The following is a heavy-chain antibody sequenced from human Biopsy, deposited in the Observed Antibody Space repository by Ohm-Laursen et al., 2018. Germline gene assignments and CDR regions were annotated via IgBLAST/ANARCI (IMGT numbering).Heavy chain of an antibody. Sequence: SLRLSCAASGFTFSGFSMNWVRQAPGKGLEWVSSISASGNHIYYTDSVKGRFTVSRDNGKNSVYLQMNSLRSEDTAVYYCCCRSPFGVVIRSNKYYYYGMDVWGQGTTVTVSS. V-gene: IGHV3-21*04. CDR3: CCRSPFGVVIRSNKYYYYGMDV. CDR1: GFTFSGFS. J-gene: IGHJ6*02. CDR2: ISASGNHI. D-gene: IGHD3-3*01.